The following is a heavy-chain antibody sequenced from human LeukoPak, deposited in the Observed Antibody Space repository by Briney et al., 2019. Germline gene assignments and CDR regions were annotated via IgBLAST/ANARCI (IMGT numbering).Heavy chain of an antibody. CDR1: GFTFSNHY. CDR2: IDPNGRYT. CDR3: VRGSTDWNGMDV. D-gene: IGHD6-19*01. J-gene: IGHJ6*02. V-gene: IGHV3-74*01. Sequence: GGSLRLSCAASGFTFSNHYMHWVRQAPEKGLVSVSRIDPNGRYTSYADSVKGRFTISRDNAKNTLYLQMNTLGAEDTALYYCVRGSTDWNGMDVWGQGTTVTVSS.